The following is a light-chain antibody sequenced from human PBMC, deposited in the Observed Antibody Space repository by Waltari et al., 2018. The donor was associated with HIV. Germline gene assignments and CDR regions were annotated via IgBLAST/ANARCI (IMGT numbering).Light chain of an antibody. CDR3: SSFTSDATVL. CDR2: QIN. V-gene: IGLV2-14*03. CDR1: SRDVGGYTY. Sequence: QSALTQPASVSGSPGQAVNLSCTGTSRDVGGYTYVSWYQQHPGKVPKFLIFQINNRASGVSSRFSGSKAGNTATLTISGLQAEDEADYYCSSFTSDATVLFGGGTKLTV. J-gene: IGLJ2*01.